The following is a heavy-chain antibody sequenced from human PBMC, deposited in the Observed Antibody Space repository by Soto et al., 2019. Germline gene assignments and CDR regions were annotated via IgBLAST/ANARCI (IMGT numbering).Heavy chain of an antibody. Sequence: QVQLVESGGGVVQPGRSLRLSCAASGFTFSSYGMHWVRQAPGKGLEWVAVISYDGSDKYSADSVKGRFTISRDNSKNTLNLQMNSLRADDTAVYYCAKALGELSPESYDYWGQGTLITVSS. J-gene: IGHJ4*02. CDR1: GFTFSSYG. CDR2: ISYDGSDK. CDR3: AKALGELSPESYDY. D-gene: IGHD3-16*02. V-gene: IGHV3-30*18.